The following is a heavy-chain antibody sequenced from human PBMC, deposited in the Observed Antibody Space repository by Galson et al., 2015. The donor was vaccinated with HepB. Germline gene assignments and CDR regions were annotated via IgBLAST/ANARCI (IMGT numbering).Heavy chain of an antibody. D-gene: IGHD3-10*01. V-gene: IGHV3-30-3*01. J-gene: IGHJ5*02. CDR3: ARGGTYYTSGSYSPFDP. CDR1: GFMFGTYY. CDR2: ISFDGNNQ. Sequence: SLRLSCAASGFMFGTYYMHWVRQAPGNGLEWVALISFDGNNQYYADSVKGRFTISRDNSNNTLYLQMISLRPEDTAVYYCARGGTYYTSGSYSPFDPWGQGTLVTVSS.